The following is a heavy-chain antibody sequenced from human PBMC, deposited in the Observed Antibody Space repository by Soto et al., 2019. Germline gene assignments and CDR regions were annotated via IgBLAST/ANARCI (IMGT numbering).Heavy chain of an antibody. V-gene: IGHV1-18*01. CDR3: ARDLDGSGSYYTDY. CDR1: GYVFIGYG. Sequence: ASVKVSCKASGYVFIGYGISWVRQAPGQGLEWMGWISRHNGNTNYAQKFQGRVTMTTDASTSTAYMELRSLRSDDTAVYYCARDLDGSGSYYTDYWGQGTLVTVSS. D-gene: IGHD3-10*01. J-gene: IGHJ4*02. CDR2: ISRHNGNT.